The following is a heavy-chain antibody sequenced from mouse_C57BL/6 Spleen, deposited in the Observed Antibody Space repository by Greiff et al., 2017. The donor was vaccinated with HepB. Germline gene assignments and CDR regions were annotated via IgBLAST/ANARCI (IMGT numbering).Heavy chain of an antibody. D-gene: IGHD1-1*01. CDR3: ARALYYYGSSPFGY. J-gene: IGHJ2*01. CDR1: GYTFTSYW. CDR2: IDTNSGGT. V-gene: IGHV1-72*01. Sequence: QVQLQQPGAELVKPGASVKLSCKASGYTFTSYWMHWVKQRPGRGLEWIGRIDTNSGGTKYNEKFKSKATLTVDKPSSTACMQLSSLTSADSAVYYCARALYYYGSSPFGYWGEGTTLTVSS.